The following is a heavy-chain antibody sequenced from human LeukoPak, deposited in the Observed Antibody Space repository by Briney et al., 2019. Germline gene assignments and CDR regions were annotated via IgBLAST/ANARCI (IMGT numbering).Heavy chain of an antibody. CDR1: GGSISSYY. Sequence: PPETLSLTCTVSGGSISSYYWSWIRQPAGKGLEWIRRIYTSGSTNYNPSLKSRVTMSVDTSKNQFSLKLSSVTAADTAVYYCARGGPYDYVWGSYRQASYYYYYMDVWGKGTTVTVSS. D-gene: IGHD3-16*02. CDR2: IYTSGST. CDR3: ARGGPYDYVWGSYRQASYYYYYMDV. J-gene: IGHJ6*03. V-gene: IGHV4-4*07.